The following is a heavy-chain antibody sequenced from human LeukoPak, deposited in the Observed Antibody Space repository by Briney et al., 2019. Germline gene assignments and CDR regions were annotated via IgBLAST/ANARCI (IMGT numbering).Heavy chain of an antibody. Sequence: EGSLRLSCAASGFTFSSYAMSWVRQAPGKGLEWVSAISGSGGSTYYADSVKSRFTISRDNSKNTLYVQMNSLRAEDTAVYYCAKDVRSDYYGSGSYLSYFDYWGQGTLVTVSS. CDR3: AKDVRSDYYGSGSYLSYFDY. J-gene: IGHJ4*02. D-gene: IGHD3-10*01. CDR1: GFTFSSYA. CDR2: ISGSGGST. V-gene: IGHV3-23*01.